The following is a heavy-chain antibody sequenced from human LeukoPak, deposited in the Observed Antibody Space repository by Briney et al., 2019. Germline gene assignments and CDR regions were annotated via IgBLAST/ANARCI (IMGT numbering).Heavy chain of an antibody. J-gene: IGHJ4*02. V-gene: IGHV3-9*01. Sequence: PGRSLRLSCAASGFTFDDYAMHWVRQAPGKGLECVSGISWNSGSIGYADSVKGRFTISRDNAKNSLYLQMNSLRAEDTALYYCATSYGSGSFDYWGQGTLVTVSS. CDR1: GFTFDDYA. D-gene: IGHD3-10*01. CDR3: ATSYGSGSFDY. CDR2: ISWNSGSI.